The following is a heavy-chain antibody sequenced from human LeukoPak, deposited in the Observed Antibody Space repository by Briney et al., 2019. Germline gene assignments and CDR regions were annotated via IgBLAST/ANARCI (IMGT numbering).Heavy chain of an antibody. Sequence: GGSLRLSCAASGFTFSSYEMNWVRQAPGKGLEWVSYISSSGSTIYYADSVRGRFTISRDNAKNALYLHMNTLRVEDTAVYYCARADPIYDFWSGGDYWGQGTLVSVSS. D-gene: IGHD3-3*01. J-gene: IGHJ4*02. CDR1: GFTFSSYE. CDR3: ARADPIYDFWSGGDY. CDR2: ISSSGSTI. V-gene: IGHV3-48*03.